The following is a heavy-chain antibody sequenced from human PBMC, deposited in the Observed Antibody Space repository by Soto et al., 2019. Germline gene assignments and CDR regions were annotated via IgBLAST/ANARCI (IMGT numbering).Heavy chain of an antibody. Sequence: EVQLVESGGDLVQPGGSLRLSCVASGFHFAGHAMNWVRQAPGKGPEWVSHINSESTTTYYADSVKGRFTISRDNANKTLYLQMSSLRVEDTAVYYCARYGSGSYYRDPFDHWGQGTLVTVSS. D-gene: IGHD3-10*01. CDR2: INSESTTT. CDR3: ARYGSGSYYRDPFDH. V-gene: IGHV3-48*01. CDR1: GFHFAGHA. J-gene: IGHJ4*02.